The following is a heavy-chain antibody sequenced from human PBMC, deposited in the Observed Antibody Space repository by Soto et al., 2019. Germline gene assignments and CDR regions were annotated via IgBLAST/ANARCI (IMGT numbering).Heavy chain of an antibody. CDR3: ARGIQPPTLSPWDV. CDR1: GVSIDKYY. D-gene: IGHD1-1*01. J-gene: IGHJ6*01. Sequence: PSETLSLTCNVSGVSIDKYYWTWIRQSPGRGLEWIGYIFYTGGTNYTPSLKSRVTISADVSKSQVSLKMTSVTAADTALNYCARGIQPPTLSPWDVWGQGSPVTVSS. CDR2: IFYTGGT. V-gene: IGHV4-59*01.